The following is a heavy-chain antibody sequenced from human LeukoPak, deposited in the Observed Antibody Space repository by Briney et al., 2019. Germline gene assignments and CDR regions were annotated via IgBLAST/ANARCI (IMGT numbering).Heavy chain of an antibody. Sequence: GASVKVSCKASGYTFTGYYMHWVRQAPGQGLEWMGWINPNSGGTYYAQKFQGRVTMTRDTSISTAYMELRRLRSDDTAVYYCARDRRSDSTGYYSGVFNIWGQGTMVTVSS. CDR2: INPNSGGT. J-gene: IGHJ3*02. D-gene: IGHD3-22*01. V-gene: IGHV1-2*02. CDR1: GYTFTGYY. CDR3: ARDRRSDSTGYYSGVFNI.